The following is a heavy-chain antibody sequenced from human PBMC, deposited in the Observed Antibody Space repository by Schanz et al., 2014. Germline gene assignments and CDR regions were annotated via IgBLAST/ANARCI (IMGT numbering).Heavy chain of an antibody. CDR2: ISGSNGNT. CDR1: GGTFSSDT. D-gene: IGHD5-18*01. Sequence: QVHLVQSGAEVKKPGSSVKVSCKASGGTFSSDTFSWVRQAHGQGLEWLGWISGSNGNTNYTRKSQGRVNITTDIYTGTACMRLRSLRSDDTALYLCTRGGDSYALSAFDIWGQGTMXTVSS. CDR3: TRGGDSYALSAFDI. J-gene: IGHJ3*02. V-gene: IGHV1-18*01.